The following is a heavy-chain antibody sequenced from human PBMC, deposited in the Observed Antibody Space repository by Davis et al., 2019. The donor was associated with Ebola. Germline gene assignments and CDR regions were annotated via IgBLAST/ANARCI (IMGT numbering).Heavy chain of an antibody. CDR1: GFTFSSYW. CDR2: IRSKAYGGTT. CDR3: TRDGVDSTHEAHGY. J-gene: IGHJ4*02. D-gene: IGHD5-12*01. V-gene: IGHV3-49*04. Sequence: GESLKISCAASGFTFSSYWMSWVRQAPGKGLEWVGFIRSKAYGGTTEYAASVKGRFTISRDDSKSIAYLQMNSLKTEDTAVYYCTRDGVDSTHEAHGYWGQGTLVTVSS.